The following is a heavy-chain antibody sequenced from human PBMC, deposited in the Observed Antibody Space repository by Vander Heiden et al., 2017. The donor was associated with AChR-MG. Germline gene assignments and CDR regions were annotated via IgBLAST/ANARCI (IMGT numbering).Heavy chain of an antibody. J-gene: IGHJ6*02. Sequence: QLQLQESGPGLVKPSETLSLTCTVSGGSISSSSYYWGWIRQPPGKGLEWIGSIYYGGSTYYNPSLKSRVTISVDTSKNQFSLKLSSVTAADTAVYYCARLPYYYGSGTSFSLGLPYYYYGMDVWGQGTTVTVSS. CDR3: ARLPYYYGSGTSFSLGLPYYYYGMDV. CDR2: IYYGGST. CDR1: GGSISSSSYY. D-gene: IGHD3-10*01. V-gene: IGHV4-39*01.